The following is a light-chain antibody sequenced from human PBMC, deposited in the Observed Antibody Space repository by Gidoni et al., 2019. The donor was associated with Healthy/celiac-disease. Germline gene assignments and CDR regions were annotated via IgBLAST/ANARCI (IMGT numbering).Light chain of an antibody. Sequence: EIVLTQSPGTLSVSPGERATLSCRASQSVSSSYLAWYQQKPGQAPRLLVYGASSRATCIPDRCSGSGSGTDFTLTISRVEPEDFAVYYCQQYGSSFGGGTKVEIK. V-gene: IGKV3-20*01. CDR1: QSVSSSY. J-gene: IGKJ4*01. CDR2: GAS. CDR3: QQYGSS.